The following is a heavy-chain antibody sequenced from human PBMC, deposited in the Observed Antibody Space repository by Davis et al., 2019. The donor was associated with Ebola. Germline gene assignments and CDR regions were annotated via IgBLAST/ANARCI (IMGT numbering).Heavy chain of an antibody. CDR2: IYYSGST. CDR1: GGSISSSSYY. V-gene: IGHV4-39*07. CDR3: ASAEPGYYYDSSGYLSLGNWFDP. D-gene: IGHD3-22*01. J-gene: IGHJ5*02. Sequence: MPSETLSLTCTVSGGSISSSSYYWGWIRQPPGKGLEWIGSIYYSGSTYYNPSLKSRVTISVDTSKNQFSLKLSSVTAADTAVYYCASAEPGYYYDSSGYLSLGNWFDPWGQGTLVTVSS.